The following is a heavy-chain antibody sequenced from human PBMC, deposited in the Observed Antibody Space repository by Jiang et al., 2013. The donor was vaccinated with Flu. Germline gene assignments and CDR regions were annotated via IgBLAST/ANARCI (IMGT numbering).Heavy chain of an antibody. CDR2: ISSSGSTA. CDR3: ASCRSSGWCGGLDY. CDR1: GFTFSNYE. Sequence: SGGGLVQPGGSLRLSCAASGFTFSNYEMNWVRQAPGKGLEWVSYISSSGSTAYYADSVKGRFTISRDNSKNSLYLQMNSLRAEDTAVYYCASCRSSGWCGGLDYWGQGTLGTVSS. D-gene: IGHD6-19*01. J-gene: IGHJ4*02. V-gene: IGHV3-48*03.